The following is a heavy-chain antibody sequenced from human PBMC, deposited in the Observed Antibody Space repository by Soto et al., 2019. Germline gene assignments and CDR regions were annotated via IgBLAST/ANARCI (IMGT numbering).Heavy chain of an antibody. J-gene: IGHJ6*02. CDR2: INPNSGGT. D-gene: IGHD5-18*01. V-gene: IGHV1-2*02. CDR3: ARDRHLNLRGYSYGSVPRYYGMDV. CDR1: GYTFTGYY. Sequence: ASVKVSCKASGYTFTGYYMHWVRQAPGQGLEWMGWINPNSGGTNYAQKFQGRVTMTRDTSISTAYMELSRLRSGDTAVYYCARDRHLNLRGYSYGSVPRYYGMDVWGQGTTVTVSS.